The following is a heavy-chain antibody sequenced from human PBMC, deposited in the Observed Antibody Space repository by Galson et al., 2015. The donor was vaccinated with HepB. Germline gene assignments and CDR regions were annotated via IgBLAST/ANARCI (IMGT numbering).Heavy chain of an antibody. J-gene: IGHJ4*02. D-gene: IGHD2-2*01. V-gene: IGHV1-3*01. CDR1: GYTFTSYA. CDR3: ARIGGYCSSTSCYSVDY. CDR2: INASNGNT. Sequence: SVKVSCKASGYTFTSYAMHWVRQAPGQRLEWMGWINASNGNTKYSQKFQGRVTITRDTSASTAYMELSSLRSEDTAVYYCARIGGYCSSTSCYSVDYWGQGTLVTVSS.